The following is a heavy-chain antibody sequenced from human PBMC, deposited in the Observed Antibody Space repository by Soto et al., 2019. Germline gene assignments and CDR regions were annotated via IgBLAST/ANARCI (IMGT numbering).Heavy chain of an antibody. CDR2: ISAYNGNT. D-gene: IGHD6-13*01. Sequence: ASVTVSCKASGYTFTSYGISWVRQAPGQGLEWMGWISAYNGNTNYAQKLQGRVTMTTDTSTSTAYMELRSLRSDDTAVYYCAREQSSSWSQYFDYWGQGTLVTVSS. CDR3: AREQSSSWSQYFDY. V-gene: IGHV1-18*01. J-gene: IGHJ4*02. CDR1: GYTFTSYG.